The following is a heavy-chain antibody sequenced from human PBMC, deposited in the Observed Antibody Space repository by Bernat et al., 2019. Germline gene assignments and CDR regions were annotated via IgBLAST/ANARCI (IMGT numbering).Heavy chain of an antibody. CDR3: ARMTYYYDSSGYSPYFDY. V-gene: IGHV1-2*04. D-gene: IGHD3-22*01. J-gene: IGHJ4*02. CDR2: INPNSGGT. Sequence: QVQLVQSGAEVKKPGASVKVSCKASGYTFTGYYMHWVRQAPGQGLEWMGWINPNSGGTNYAQTFQGWVTMTRDKSISTAYMELSRLRSDDTAVYYCARMTYYYDSSGYSPYFDYWGQGTLVTVSS. CDR1: GYTFTGYY.